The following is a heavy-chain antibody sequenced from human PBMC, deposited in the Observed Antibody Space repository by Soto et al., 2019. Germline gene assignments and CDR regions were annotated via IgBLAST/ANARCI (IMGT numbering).Heavy chain of an antibody. D-gene: IGHD4-17*01. V-gene: IGHV1-3*01. CDR2: INAGNGNT. J-gene: IGHJ6*02. Sequence: ASVKVSCKASGYSFTNYDIHWVRQAAGLGLEWMGWINAGNGNTEYSQKFQGRVTITRDTSASTAYMELSSLRSEDTAVYYCARTVGYYYGMDVWGQGTTVTVSS. CDR1: GYSFTNYD. CDR3: ARTVGYYYGMDV.